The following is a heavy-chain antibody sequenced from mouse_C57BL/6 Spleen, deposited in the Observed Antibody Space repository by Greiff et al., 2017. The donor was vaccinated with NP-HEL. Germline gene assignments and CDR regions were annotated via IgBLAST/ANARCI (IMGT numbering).Heavy chain of an antibody. CDR2: IDPSDSYT. V-gene: IGHV1-69*01. Sequence: QVQLQQPGAELVMPGASVKLSCKASGYTFTSYWMHWVKQRPGQGLEWIGEIDPSDSYTNYNQKFKGKSTLTVDKSSSTAYMQLSSLTSGDSAVYYGARSDYGSSHGWERALDYWGQGTTLTVSS. J-gene: IGHJ2*01. CDR3: ARSDYGSSHGWERALDY. CDR1: GYTFTSYW. D-gene: IGHD1-1*01.